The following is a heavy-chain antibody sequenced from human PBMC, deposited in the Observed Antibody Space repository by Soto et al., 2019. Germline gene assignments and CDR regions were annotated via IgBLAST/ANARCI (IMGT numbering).Heavy chain of an antibody. CDR1: GGTFSSYA. J-gene: IGHJ3*02. D-gene: IGHD3-9*01. CDR2: IIPIFGTA. CDR3: ARRAIEGYFDWLSGPLGAFDI. Sequence: SVKVSCKASGGTFSSYAIRWVRQAPGQGLEWMGGIIPIFGTANYAQKFQGRVTITADESTSTAYMELSSLRSEDTAVYYCARRAIEGYFDWLSGPLGAFDIWGQGTMVTVSS. V-gene: IGHV1-69*13.